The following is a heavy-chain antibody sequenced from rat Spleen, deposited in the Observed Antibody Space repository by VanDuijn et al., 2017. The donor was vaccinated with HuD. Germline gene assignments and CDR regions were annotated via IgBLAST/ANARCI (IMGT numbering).Heavy chain of an antibody. CDR1: GFSFSAFP. J-gene: IGHJ1*01. CDR3: ARDRGDWYFDF. CDR2: IRPSGADT. Sequence: EVQLVESGGGLVQPGGSMKLSCAASGFSFSAFPMAWVRQAPTEGLEWVATIRPSGADTYYRDSVKGRFTISRDNAKNTLYLQMDSLRPEDTATYYCARDRGDWYFDFWGPGTMVTVSS. D-gene: IGHD1-1*01. V-gene: IGHV5-46*01.